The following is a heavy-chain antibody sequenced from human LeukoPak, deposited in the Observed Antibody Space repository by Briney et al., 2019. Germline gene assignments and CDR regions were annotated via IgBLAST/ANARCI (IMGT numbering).Heavy chain of an antibody. CDR3: AVGPPTYGSGSYRAFDI. CDR1: GGSVSRGSYY. CDR2: IYYSGST. V-gene: IGHV4-61*01. J-gene: IGHJ3*02. D-gene: IGHD3-10*01. Sequence: KSSETLSLTCTVSGGSVSRGSYYWSWFRQPPGKGLEWIGYIYYSGSTNYNPSLKSRVTISVDTSKNQFSLKLSSVIAADTAVYYCAVGPPTYGSGSYRAFDIWGQGTMVTVSS.